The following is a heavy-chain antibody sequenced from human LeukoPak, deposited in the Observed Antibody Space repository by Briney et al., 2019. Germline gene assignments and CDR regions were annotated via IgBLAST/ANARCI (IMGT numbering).Heavy chain of an antibody. V-gene: IGHV1-69*13. CDR1: GYTFTSNY. Sequence: SVKVSCKASGYTFTSNYIHWVRQAPGQGLEWMGGIIPIFGTANYAQKFQGRVTITADESTSTAYMELSSLRSEDTAVYYCARGGIQLCPDYWGQGTLVTVSS. J-gene: IGHJ4*02. D-gene: IGHD5-18*01. CDR3: ARGGIQLCPDY. CDR2: IIPIFGTA.